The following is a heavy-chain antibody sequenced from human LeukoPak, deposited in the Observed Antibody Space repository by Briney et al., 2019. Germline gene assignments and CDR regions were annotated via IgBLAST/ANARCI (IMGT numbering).Heavy chain of an antibody. CDR3: ATDRNSGKYYDY. Sequence: GGSLRLSCAASGLRFRNYGMHWVRQAPGKGLEWVAVIWYDGSNQYYVDSVKGRFTVSRDNAKNTLYLQMNSLRAEDTAVYYCATDRNSGKYYDYWGQGTLVTVSS. CDR2: IWYDGSNQ. D-gene: IGHD1-26*01. J-gene: IGHJ4*02. V-gene: IGHV3-33*01. CDR1: GLRFRNYG.